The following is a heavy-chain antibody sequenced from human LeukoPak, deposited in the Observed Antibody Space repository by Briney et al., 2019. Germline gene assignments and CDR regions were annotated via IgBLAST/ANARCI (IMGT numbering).Heavy chain of an antibody. J-gene: IGHJ3*02. D-gene: IGHD4-11*01. V-gene: IGHV3-21*01. CDR1: EFTFSSYA. CDR3: ARGFGYSNYFDAFDI. Sequence: SGGSLRLSCAASEFTFSSYAMSWVRQAPGKGLEWVSSISSSSSYIYYADSVKGRFTISRDNAKNSLYLQMNSLRAEDTAVYYCARGFGYSNYFDAFDIWGQGTMVTVSS. CDR2: ISSSSSYI.